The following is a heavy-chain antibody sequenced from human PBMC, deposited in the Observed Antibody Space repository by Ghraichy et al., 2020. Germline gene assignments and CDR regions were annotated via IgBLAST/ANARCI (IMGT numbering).Heavy chain of an antibody. Sequence: TLSLTCTVSGVSISSGAYYWNWIRQHPGKGLEWIGYIYFTGSTNYNPSLKSRLTISKDTSKNQFSLRLSSVTAADTAVYYCAREARSTSLFDPWGQGTLVTVSS. CDR1: GVSISSGAYY. CDR3: AREARSTSLFDP. V-gene: IGHV4-31*03. J-gene: IGHJ5*02. CDR2: IYFTGST. D-gene: IGHD2-2*01.